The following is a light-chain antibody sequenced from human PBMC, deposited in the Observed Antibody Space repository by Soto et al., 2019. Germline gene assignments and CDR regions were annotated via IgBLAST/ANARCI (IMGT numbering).Light chain of an antibody. CDR1: QSISRY. J-gene: IGKJ1*01. CDR2: GAS. CDR3: QQYNSYS. V-gene: IGKV3-20*01. Sequence: IVLTQSPGTLSLSPGERTTLSCRASQSISRYLAWYQQKPGQGPRLLIYGASSRATGTPDRFSGSGSGTDFTLTISSLEPDDFATYYCQQYNSYSFGQGTKVDIK.